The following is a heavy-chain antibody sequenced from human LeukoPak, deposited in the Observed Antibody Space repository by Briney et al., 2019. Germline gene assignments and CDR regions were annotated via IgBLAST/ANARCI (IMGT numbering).Heavy chain of an antibody. V-gene: IGHV5-51*01. J-gene: IGHJ3*01. CDR2: IYPGDSDI. D-gene: IGHD4-17*01. CDR3: ASRKGIGDYDAFDV. CDR1: GYPFTNYY. Sequence: GESLQISSKGSGYPFTNYYIAWVRTMPGKGLAWRGIIYPGDSDIKYRPSFQGQVTISADKSLNTAYLQWSSLKASDSAMYYCASRKGIGDYDAFDVWGQGTMVTVSS.